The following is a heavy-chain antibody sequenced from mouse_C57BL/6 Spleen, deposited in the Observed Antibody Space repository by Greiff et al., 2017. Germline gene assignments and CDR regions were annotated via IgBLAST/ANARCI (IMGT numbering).Heavy chain of an antibody. J-gene: IGHJ2*01. CDR2: ISSGSSTI. Sequence: EVTLMESGGGLVKPGGSLKLSCAASGFTFSDYGMHWVRQAPEQGLEWVAYISSGSSTIYYADTVKGRFTIYRDNAKNTLFLQLTSLQSEDTAMYYCARPGYYGSRGDFDYWGQSTTLTVSS. D-gene: IGHD1-1*01. CDR3: ARPGYYGSRGDFDY. CDR1: GFTFSDYG. V-gene: IGHV5-17*01.